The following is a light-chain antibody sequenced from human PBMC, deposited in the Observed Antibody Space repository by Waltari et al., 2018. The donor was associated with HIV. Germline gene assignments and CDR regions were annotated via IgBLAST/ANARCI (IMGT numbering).Light chain of an antibody. CDR2: DNK. CDR1: NSNIGNNH. J-gene: IGLJ2*01. CDR3: GTWDSSLSSVV. V-gene: IGLV1-51*01. Sequence: QSVLPQPPSVSAAPGQTVPISCSGSNSNIGNNHVSWYQQLLGTRPKLLIYDNKKRPSGIPDRFSGSQSGTSATLGITGLQTGDGADYTCGTWDSSLSSVVFGGGTKLTVL.